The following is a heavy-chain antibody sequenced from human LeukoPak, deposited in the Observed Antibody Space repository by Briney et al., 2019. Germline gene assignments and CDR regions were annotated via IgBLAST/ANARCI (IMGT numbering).Heavy chain of an antibody. D-gene: IGHD3-22*01. J-gene: IGHJ6*02. Sequence: GGSLRLSCAASGFTFSSYAMSWVRQAPGKGLEWVSTISGSGGSTYYADSVKGRFTISRDNSKNTLYLQMNSLRAEDTAVYYCAKDLYYDSSGRRWGYYYGMDVWGQGTTVTVSS. CDR3: AKDLYYDSSGRRWGYYYGMDV. CDR2: ISGSGGST. V-gene: IGHV3-23*01. CDR1: GFTFSSYA.